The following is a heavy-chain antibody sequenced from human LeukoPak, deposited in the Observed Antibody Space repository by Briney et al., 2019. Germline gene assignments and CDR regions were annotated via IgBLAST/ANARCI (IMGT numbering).Heavy chain of an antibody. V-gene: IGHV4-61*01. CDR1: GGSISSSSYY. CDR3: ARGEGRPFDY. CDR2: IYYSGST. D-gene: IGHD2/OR15-2a*01. Sequence: SETLSLTCTVSGGSISSSSYYWRWIRQPPGKGLEWIGYIYYSGSTKYNPSLKSRVTILADTSKNQFSLSLSSVTAADTAVYYCARGEGRPFDYWGQGTLVTVSS. J-gene: IGHJ4*02.